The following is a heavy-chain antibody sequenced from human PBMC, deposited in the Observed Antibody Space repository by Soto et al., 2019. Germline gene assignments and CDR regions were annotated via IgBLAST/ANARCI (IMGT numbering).Heavy chain of an antibody. J-gene: IGHJ6*03. Sequence: PGVSPRLSCAASGFTFSSYCMHWVRQAPGKGLEWVAVIWYDGSNKYYADSVKGRFTISRDNSKNTLYLQMNSLRAEDTAVYYCARNFWSGYIYYYYYYMDVWGKGTTVTVSS. CDR1: GFTFSSYC. D-gene: IGHD3-3*01. V-gene: IGHV3-33*01. CDR3: ARNFWSGYIYYYYYYMDV. CDR2: IWYDGSNK.